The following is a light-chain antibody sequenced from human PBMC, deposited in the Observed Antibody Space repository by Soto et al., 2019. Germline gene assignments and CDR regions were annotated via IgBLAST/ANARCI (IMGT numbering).Light chain of an antibody. CDR1: QSVSSSY. Sequence: EVVMTQSPATLSVSPGERATLSCRASQSVSSSYLAWYQQKPGQAPRLLIYGASTRATGIPARFSGSGSGTEFTLTISSLQSEDFAVYYCQQYNNWPRTFGGGTKVDIK. J-gene: IGKJ4*01. V-gene: IGKV3-15*01. CDR3: QQYNNWPRT. CDR2: GAS.